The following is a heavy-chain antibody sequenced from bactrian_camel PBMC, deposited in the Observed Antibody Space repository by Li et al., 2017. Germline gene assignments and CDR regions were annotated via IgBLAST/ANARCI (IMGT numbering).Heavy chain of an antibody. CDR2: IDDYGVK. V-gene: IGHV3S26*01. Sequence: HVQLVESGGGSVQTGGSLRLSCVVRRPRHNNYYMAWFRQAQGKGREGVAEIDDYGVKSYADSVKGRFTVSKDNAKNTLYLQMNNLKPEDTAMYYCAADEYNLGLARSYTYWGQGTQVTVS. D-gene: IGHD5*01. J-gene: IGHJ4*01. CDR1: RPRHNNYY. CDR3: AADEYNLGLARSYTY.